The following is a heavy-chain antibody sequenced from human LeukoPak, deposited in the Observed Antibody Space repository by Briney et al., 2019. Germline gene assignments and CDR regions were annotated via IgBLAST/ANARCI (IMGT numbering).Heavy chain of an antibody. V-gene: IGHV1-18*01. Sequence: GASVKVSCKASGYTFTSYGISWVRQAPGQGLEWMGWIRVYNGDTNYAQKLQGRVTMTTDSSTSTAYMELRSLRSDVTAVYYCATGYCSSTNCRIDYWGQGTLVSVSS. D-gene: IGHD2-2*03. J-gene: IGHJ4*02. CDR1: GYTFTSYG. CDR3: ATGYCSSTNCRIDY. CDR2: IRVYNGDT.